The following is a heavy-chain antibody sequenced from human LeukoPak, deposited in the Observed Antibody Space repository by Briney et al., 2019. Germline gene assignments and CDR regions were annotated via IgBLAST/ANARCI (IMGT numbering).Heavy chain of an antibody. J-gene: IGHJ3*02. CDR2: ISSSSSYI. V-gene: IGHV3-21*01. CDR1: GFTFSSYA. CDR3: ARVGLAAAGISDAFDI. Sequence: GGSLRLSCAASGFTFSSYAMSWVRQAPGKGLEWVSSISSSSSYIYYADSVMGRFTISRDNAKNSLYLQMNSLRAEDTAVYYCARVGLAAAGISDAFDIWGQGTMVTVSS. D-gene: IGHD6-13*01.